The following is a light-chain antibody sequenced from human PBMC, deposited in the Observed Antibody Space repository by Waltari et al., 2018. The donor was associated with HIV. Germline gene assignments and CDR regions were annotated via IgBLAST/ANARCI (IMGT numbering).Light chain of an antibody. V-gene: IGLV1-47*01. J-gene: IGLJ2*01. Sequence: QSVLTQPPSASGTQPGQRVTISCFGGTSNVESNYVYWYQQVPGTTPKLLIYMNHGRPSGFPDRCSGAMSGTSASLAVRGVQSEDEAAYYGAVWDDSLNGLVFGGGTKLTVL. CDR3: AVWDDSLNGLV. CDR2: MNH. CDR1: TSNVESNY.